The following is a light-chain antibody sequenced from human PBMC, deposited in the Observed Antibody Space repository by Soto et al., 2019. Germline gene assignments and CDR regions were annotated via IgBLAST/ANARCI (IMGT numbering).Light chain of an antibody. CDR3: SSYTSRDTLV. CDR2: DVS. CDR1: SSDVGVYNF. V-gene: IGLV2-14*01. J-gene: IGLJ3*02. Sequence: QSALTQPASVSGSPGQSITISCTGTSSDVGVYNFVSWFQQHPGKAPQLMIYDVSDRPSGVSDRLSGSKSGNTASLTISGLPAEDEADYFCSSYTSRDTLVFGGGTKLTVL.